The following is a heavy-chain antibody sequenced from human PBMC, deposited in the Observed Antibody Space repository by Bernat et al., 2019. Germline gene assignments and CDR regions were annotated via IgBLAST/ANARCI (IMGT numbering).Heavy chain of an antibody. CDR3: ARPRGVAAYYYGMDV. D-gene: IGHD6-6*01. J-gene: IGHJ6*02. Sequence: QVQLVQSGAEVKKPGSSVKVSCKASGGTFSSYAIGWVRQAPGQGLEWMGGIIPSFGTANYAQKCQSRVTITADESTSTAYMELSSLRSEDTAVYYCARPRGVAAYYYGMDVWGQGTTVTVSS. V-gene: IGHV1-69*12. CDR2: IIPSFGTA. CDR1: GGTFSSYA.